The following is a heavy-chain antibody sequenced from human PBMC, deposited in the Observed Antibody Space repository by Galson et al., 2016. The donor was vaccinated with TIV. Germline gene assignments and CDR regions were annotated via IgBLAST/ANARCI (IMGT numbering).Heavy chain of an antibody. D-gene: IGHD4-17*01. CDR3: ARAPYGENWFFDL. CDR2: IFYSGDT. V-gene: IGHV4-59*08. CDR1: GGPISGHH. Sequence: TLSLTCTVSGGPISGHHWSWIRQAPGKGLEWIGCIFYSGDTNDNMSPSLQIRVTMSIDTSKHQLSLKLFSVTAADTALYYCARAPYGENWFFDLWGRGTLVTVSS. J-gene: IGHJ2*01.